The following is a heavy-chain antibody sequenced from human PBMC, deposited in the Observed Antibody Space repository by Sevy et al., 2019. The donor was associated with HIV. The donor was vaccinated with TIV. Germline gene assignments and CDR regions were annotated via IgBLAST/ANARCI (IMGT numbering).Heavy chain of an antibody. CDR1: GFTFDDYG. Sequence: GGSLRLSCAASGFTFDDYGMSWVRQAPGKGLEWVSGINWNGGSTGYADSVKGRFTISRDNAKNSLYLQMNSLRAEDTVLYHCARDRSDFWSGYSPPDVWGQGTTVTVSS. V-gene: IGHV3-20*01. J-gene: IGHJ6*02. CDR3: ARDRSDFWSGYSPPDV. CDR2: INWNGGST. D-gene: IGHD3-3*01.